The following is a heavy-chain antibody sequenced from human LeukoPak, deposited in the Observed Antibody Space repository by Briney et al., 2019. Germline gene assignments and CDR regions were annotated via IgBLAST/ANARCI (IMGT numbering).Heavy chain of an antibody. Sequence: PGGSLRLSCAASGFTFSSYWMSWVRQAPGKGLEGVANIKQDGSEKYYVDSVKGRFTISRDNAKNSLYLQMNSLRAEDTVVYYCASIPTNEYFQHWGQGTLVTVSS. D-gene: IGHD2-21*01. CDR2: IKQDGSEK. CDR3: ASIPTNEYFQH. V-gene: IGHV3-7*01. J-gene: IGHJ1*01. CDR1: GFTFSSYW.